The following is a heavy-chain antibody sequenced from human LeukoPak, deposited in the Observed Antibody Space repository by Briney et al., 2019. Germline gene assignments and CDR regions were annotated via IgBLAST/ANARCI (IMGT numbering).Heavy chain of an antibody. CDR3: ARDSLDILTGYFDY. J-gene: IGHJ4*02. CDR2: IYTSGST. D-gene: IGHD3-9*01. Sequence: SETLSLTCTVSGGSISSYYWSWIRQPAGKGLEWIGRIYTSGSTNYNPSLKSRVTISVDKSKNHFSLKLSSVTAADTAVYYCARDSLDILTGYFDYWGQGTLVTASS. CDR1: GGSISSYY. V-gene: IGHV4-4*07.